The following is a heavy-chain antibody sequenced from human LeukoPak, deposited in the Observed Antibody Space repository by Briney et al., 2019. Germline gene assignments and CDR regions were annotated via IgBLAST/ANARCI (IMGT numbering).Heavy chain of an antibody. J-gene: IGHJ4*02. D-gene: IGHD4-23*01. Sequence: PGGSLRLSCAASGFTFSSYAMDWVRQAPGKGLEWVAVISYDGSNEYYADSVKGRFTISRDNSKNTLYLQMNSLRAEDTAVYYCARGDYGGNSMDYWGQGTLVTVSS. V-gene: IGHV3-30*04. CDR1: GFTFSSYA. CDR3: ARGDYGGNSMDY. CDR2: ISYDGSNE.